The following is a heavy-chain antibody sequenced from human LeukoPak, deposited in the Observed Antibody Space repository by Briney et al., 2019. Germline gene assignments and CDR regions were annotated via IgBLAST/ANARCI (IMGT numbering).Heavy chain of an antibody. CDR3: ARRGDSSGYYDY. CDR1: GGSISSGGYY. D-gene: IGHD3-22*01. Sequence: SETLSLTCTVSGGSISSGGYYWSWIRQHPGKGLEWIGYIYYSGSTYYNPSLKSRVTISVDTSKNQFSLKLSSVTAADTAVYYCARRGDSSGYYDYWGQGTLVTVSS. V-gene: IGHV4-31*03. J-gene: IGHJ4*02. CDR2: IYYSGST.